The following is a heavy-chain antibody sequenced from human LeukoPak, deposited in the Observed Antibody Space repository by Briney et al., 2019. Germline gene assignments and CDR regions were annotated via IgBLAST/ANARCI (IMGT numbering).Heavy chain of an antibody. V-gene: IGHV4-4*07. D-gene: IGHD1-14*01. CDR2: IYTSGST. CDR3: ARAYNRLYYYYYMDV. CDR1: GGSISSYY. Sequence: PSETLSLTCTVSGGSISSYYWSWIRQPAGKGLEWIGRIYTSGSTNYSPSLKSRVTMSVDTSKNQFSLKLGSVTAADTAVYYCARAYNRLYYYYYMDVWGKGTTVTVSS. J-gene: IGHJ6*03.